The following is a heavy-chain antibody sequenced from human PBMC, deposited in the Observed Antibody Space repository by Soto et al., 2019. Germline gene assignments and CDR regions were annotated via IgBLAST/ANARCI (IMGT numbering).Heavy chain of an antibody. CDR2: INPNSGGT. CDR1: GYTFTGYY. D-gene: IGHD6-19*01. CDR3: ARAVAGTHDAFDI. V-gene: IGHV1-2*04. Sequence: SVKVSCRASGYTFTGYYMHWVRQAPGQGLEWMGWINPNSGGTNYAQKFQGWVTMTRDTSISTAYMELSRLRSDDTAVYYCARAVAGTHDAFDIWGQGTMVTVSS. J-gene: IGHJ3*02.